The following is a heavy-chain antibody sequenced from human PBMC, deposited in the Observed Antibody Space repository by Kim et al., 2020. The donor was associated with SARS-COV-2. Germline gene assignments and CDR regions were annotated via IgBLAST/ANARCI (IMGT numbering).Heavy chain of an antibody. CDR1: GFTFRNYG. V-gene: IGHV3-30*18. J-gene: IGHJ6*01. CDR2: MSYDGSNK. Sequence: GGSLRLSCAASGFTFRNYGIHWVRQAPGKGLEWVSFMSYDGSNKYYADSVKGRFTISRDNSKNTLYLQMNSLRAEDTAVYYCAKDGGVVITVYYYGMDVWGQGTTVTVSS. D-gene: IGHD3-16*01. CDR3: AKDGGVVITVYYYGMDV.